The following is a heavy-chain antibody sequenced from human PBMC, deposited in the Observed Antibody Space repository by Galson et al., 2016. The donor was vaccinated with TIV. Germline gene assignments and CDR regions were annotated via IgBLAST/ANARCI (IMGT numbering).Heavy chain of an antibody. J-gene: IGHJ3*02. CDR2: IYISGAT. V-gene: IGHV4-61*02. D-gene: IGHD6-19*01. CDR1: GGSISSGTYF. Sequence: QVQLQESGPGLVKPSETLSLTCTVSGGSISSGTYFWSWIRQPAGKGLEWIGRIYISGATNYNPSLKSRVTISVDTSKDQFSLKLNSLTAADTAVYYCARAHSYGWDNGDDAFDIWGQGTTVTVSS. CDR3: ARAHSYGWDNGDDAFDI.